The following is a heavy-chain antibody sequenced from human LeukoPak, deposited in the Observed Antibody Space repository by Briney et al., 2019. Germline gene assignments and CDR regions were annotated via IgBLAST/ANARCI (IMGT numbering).Heavy chain of an antibody. CDR1: GGSISSYY. Sequence: SETLSLTCTVSGGSISSYYWSWIRQPPGKGLEWIGSIYYSGSTYYNPSLKSRVTISVDTSKNQFSLKLSSVTAADTAVYYCGRVDSGRRFANIWGQGTMVTVSS. J-gene: IGHJ3*02. V-gene: IGHV4-59*05. CDR2: IYYSGST. D-gene: IGHD3-10*01. CDR3: GRVDSGRRFANI.